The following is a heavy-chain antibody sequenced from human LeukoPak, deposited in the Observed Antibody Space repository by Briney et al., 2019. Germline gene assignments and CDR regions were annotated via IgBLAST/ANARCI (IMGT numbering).Heavy chain of an antibody. J-gene: IGHJ3*02. V-gene: IGHV1-24*01. D-gene: IGHD6-25*01. CDR3: ATVILQRADLGDAFDI. CDR2: FDPEDGET. Sequence: ASVKVSCKVSGYTLTELSMHWVRQAPGKGLEWMGGFDPEDGETIYAQKFQGRVTMTEDTSTDTAYMELSSLRSEDTAVYYCATVILQRADLGDAFDIWGQGTMVTVSS. CDR1: GYTLTELS.